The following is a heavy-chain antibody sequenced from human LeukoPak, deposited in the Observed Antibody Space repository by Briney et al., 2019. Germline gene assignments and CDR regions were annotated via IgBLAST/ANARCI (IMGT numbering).Heavy chain of an antibody. J-gene: IGHJ4*02. V-gene: IGHV4-59*01. Sequence: SETLSLTCTVSGGSISSYYWSWIRQPPGKGLEWIGYIYYSGSTNYNPSLKSRVTISVDTSKNQFSLKLSSVTAADTDVYYCARGDILTGYYPLFDYWGQGTLVTVSS. CDR3: ARGDILTGYYPLFDY. CDR1: GGSISSYY. CDR2: IYYSGST. D-gene: IGHD3-9*01.